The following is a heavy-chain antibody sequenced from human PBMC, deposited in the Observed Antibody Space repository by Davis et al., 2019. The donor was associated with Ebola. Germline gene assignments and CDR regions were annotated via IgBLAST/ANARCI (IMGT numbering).Heavy chain of an antibody. J-gene: IGHJ4*02. CDR2: ISGSGGST. V-gene: IGHV3-23*01. CDR3: ARDLLRYDSSGYYDY. CDR1: GFTFSSYA. Sequence: GGSLRLSCAASGFTFSSYAMSWVRQAPGKGLEWVSAISGSGGSTYYADSVKGRFTISRDNSKNTLYLQMNSLRAEDTAVYYCARDLLRYDSSGYYDYWGQGTLVTVSS. D-gene: IGHD3-22*01.